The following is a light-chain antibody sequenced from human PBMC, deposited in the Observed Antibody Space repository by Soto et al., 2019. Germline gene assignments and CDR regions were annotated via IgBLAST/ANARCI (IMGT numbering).Light chain of an antibody. CDR1: SSDVGGYNY. V-gene: IGLV2-8*01. CDR2: EVS. J-gene: IGLJ1*01. Sequence: QSVLTQPPSASGSPGQSVTISCTGTSSDVGGYNYVSWYQRHPGKAPKLMIYEVSKRPSGVPDRFSGSKSGNTASLTVSGLQAEDEADYYCRSYVGTNSYVFGTGTKVTVL. CDR3: RSYVGTNSYV.